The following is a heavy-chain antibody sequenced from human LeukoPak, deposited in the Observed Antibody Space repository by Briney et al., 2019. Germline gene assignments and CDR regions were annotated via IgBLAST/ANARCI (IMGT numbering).Heavy chain of an antibody. Sequence: PSETLSLTCTVSGGSISSYYWSWIRQPPGKGLKWIGYIYYSGSTNYNPSLKSRVTISVDTSKNQFSLKLSSVTAADTAVYYCASMGGYYDILTGYPTYYFDYWGQGTLVTVSS. D-gene: IGHD3-9*01. CDR1: GGSISSYY. J-gene: IGHJ4*02. V-gene: IGHV4-59*01. CDR3: ASMGGYYDILTGYPTYYFDY. CDR2: IYYSGST.